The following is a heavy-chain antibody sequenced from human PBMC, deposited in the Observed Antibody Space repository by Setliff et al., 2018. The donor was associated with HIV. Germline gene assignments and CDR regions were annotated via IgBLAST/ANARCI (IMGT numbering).Heavy chain of an antibody. V-gene: IGHV3-23*01. CDR2: ITGWGFNT. J-gene: IGHJ4*02. Sequence: PGGSLRLSCVASGFTFSSYAMAWVRQTPGQGLEWVSVITGWGFNTWYTDSVKGRFTISRDNSKNTLYLQMDSLRAEDTALYYCTSDPPASGWTLAYWGQGALVTVSS. CDR1: GFTFSSYA. D-gene: IGHD6-19*01. CDR3: TSDPPASGWTLAY.